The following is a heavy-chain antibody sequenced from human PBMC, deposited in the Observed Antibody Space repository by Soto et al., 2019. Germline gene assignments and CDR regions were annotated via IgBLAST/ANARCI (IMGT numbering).Heavy chain of an antibody. CDR2: IYHSGST. D-gene: IGHD2-2*01. CDR3: ARYILPSLPKTNWFDP. CDR1: GGSISSSNW. Sequence: SETLSLTCAVSGGSISSSNWWSWVRQPPGKGLEWIGEIYHSGSTNYNPSLKSRVTISVDKSKNQFSLKLSSVTAADTAVYYCARYILPSLPKTNWFDPWGQGTLVTVSS. V-gene: IGHV4-4*02. J-gene: IGHJ5*02.